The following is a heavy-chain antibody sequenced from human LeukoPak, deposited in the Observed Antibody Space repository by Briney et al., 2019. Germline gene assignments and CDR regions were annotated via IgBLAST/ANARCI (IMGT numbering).Heavy chain of an antibody. CDR3: ARDRGGGSQIFDY. CDR1: GDSISSGNW. V-gene: IGHV4/OR15-8*02. J-gene: IGHJ4*02. Sequence: PSETLSLTCVVSGDSISSGNWWAWVRQPPGKGLEWIGEIHHTGNANYNPSLKSRVTISIDKSMNQFSLDLSSVTAADTAVYYCARDRGGGSQIFDYWGQGILVTVSS. CDR2: IHHTGNA. D-gene: IGHD1-26*01.